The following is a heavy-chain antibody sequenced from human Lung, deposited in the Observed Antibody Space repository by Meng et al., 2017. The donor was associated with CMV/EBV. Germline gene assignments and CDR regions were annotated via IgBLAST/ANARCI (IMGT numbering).Heavy chain of an antibody. V-gene: IGHV4-34*01. CDR1: GFTFSDYT. CDR3: ARGRDPFWSGYYIGPLPGGMDV. J-gene: IGHJ6*02. Sequence: ESLKISCAASGFTFSDYTMTWVRQAPGKGLEWIGEINHSGSTNYNPSLKSRVTISVDTSKNQFSLNLSSVTAADTAVYYCARGRDPFWSGYYIGPLPGGMDVWGQGATVTVSS. D-gene: IGHD3-3*01. CDR2: INHSGST.